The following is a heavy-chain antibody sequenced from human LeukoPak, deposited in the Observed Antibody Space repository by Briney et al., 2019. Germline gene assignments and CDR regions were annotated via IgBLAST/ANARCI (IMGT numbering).Heavy chain of an antibody. CDR2: IIPILGIA. D-gene: IGHD3-10*01. V-gene: IGHV1-69*04. Sequence: SVKVSCKASGGTFSSYAISWVRQAPGQGLEWMGRIIPILGIANYAQKFQGRVTITADKSTSTAYMELSSLRSEDTAVYYCARGADGSGRVDYWGQGTLVTVSS. CDR3: ARGADGSGRVDY. J-gene: IGHJ4*02. CDR1: GGTFSSYA.